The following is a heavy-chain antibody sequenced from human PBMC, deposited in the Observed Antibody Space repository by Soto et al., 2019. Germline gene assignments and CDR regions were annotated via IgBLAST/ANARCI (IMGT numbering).Heavy chain of an antibody. CDR3: AKDPVVSSTSSWFYFDY. V-gene: IGHV3-23*01. Sequence: GGSLRLTSESSRFGFCNYAINRILQAPGKGLEWVSSISGSGGSVYYADSVKGRFTISRDNSENTLYLQMSSLRADDAAVYYCAKDPVVSSTSSWFYFDYWGRGT. J-gene: IGHJ4*02. CDR1: RFGFCNYA. CDR2: ISGSGGSV. D-gene: IGHD6-13*01.